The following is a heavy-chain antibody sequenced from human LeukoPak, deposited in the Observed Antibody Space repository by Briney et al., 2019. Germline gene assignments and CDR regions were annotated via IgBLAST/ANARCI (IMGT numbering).Heavy chain of an antibody. CDR2: ISGSGGST. CDR3: AKDPAGWELTFDY. D-gene: IGHD1-26*01. Sequence: GGSLRLSCVASGFTFGTYGMSWVRQAPGKGLEWVSAISGSGGSTYYADSVKGRFTISRDNSKNTLYLQMNSLRAEDTAVYYCAKDPAGWELTFDYWGQGTLVTVSS. CDR1: GFTFGTYG. J-gene: IGHJ4*02. V-gene: IGHV3-23*01.